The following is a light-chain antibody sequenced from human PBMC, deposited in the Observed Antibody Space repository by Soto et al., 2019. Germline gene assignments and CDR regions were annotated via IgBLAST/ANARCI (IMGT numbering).Light chain of an antibody. CDR2: KAS. CDR1: QTISSW. CDR3: QHYNSYSEA. V-gene: IGKV1-5*03. Sequence: EIQMTQAPSTQPVSVGKRVTITCXASQTISSWLAWYQQKPGKAPKLLIYKASTLKSGVPSRFSGSGSGTEFTLTISSLQPDDFATYYCQHYNSYSEAFGQGTKVDIK. J-gene: IGKJ1*01.